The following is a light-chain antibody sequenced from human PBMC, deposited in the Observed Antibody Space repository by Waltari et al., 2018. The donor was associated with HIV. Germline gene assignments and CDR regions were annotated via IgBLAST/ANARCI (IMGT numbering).Light chain of an antibody. CDR1: SGDFGSFNY. CDR2: GVS. V-gene: IGLV2-14*01. J-gene: IGLJ3*02. Sequence: QSALTQPASVSGSPGQSITISCTGTSGDFGSFNYVSWYQHHPGKAPKFMIYGVSKRPSGVSNRFSGSKSGNTASLIISGLQAEDEGDYYCSSYTSSNTVVFGGGTKLTVL. CDR3: SSYTSSNTVV.